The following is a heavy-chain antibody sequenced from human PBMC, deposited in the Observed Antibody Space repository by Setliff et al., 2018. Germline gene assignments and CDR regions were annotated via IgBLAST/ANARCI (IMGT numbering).Heavy chain of an antibody. CDR1: GFSFSNAR. D-gene: IGHD3-16*01. CDR2: IKSKTEGGTP. V-gene: IGHV3-15*01. CDR3: ARWVFGTSWYFDN. Sequence: GGSLRLSCAASGFSFSNARLSWVRQAPRRGLEWVGRIKSKTEGGTPDYGTPVKGRFTISRDESKNTLYLQMNNLKAEDTAVYYCARWVFGTSWYFDNWGQGTLVTVSS. J-gene: IGHJ4*02.